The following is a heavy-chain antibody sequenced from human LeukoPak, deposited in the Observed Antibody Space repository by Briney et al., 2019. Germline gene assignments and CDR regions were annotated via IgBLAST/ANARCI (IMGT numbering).Heavy chain of an antibody. Sequence: PGGSLRLSCAASGFTFSSYGMHWDRHAPGKGLEWVAVISYDGSNKYYADSVKGRFAISRDNSKNTLYLQMNSLRAEDTAVYYCAKDIYYYDSSRYFQHWGQGTLVTVSS. J-gene: IGHJ1*01. CDR3: AKDIYYYDSSRYFQH. CDR2: ISYDGSNK. V-gene: IGHV3-30*18. CDR1: GFTFSSYG. D-gene: IGHD3-22*01.